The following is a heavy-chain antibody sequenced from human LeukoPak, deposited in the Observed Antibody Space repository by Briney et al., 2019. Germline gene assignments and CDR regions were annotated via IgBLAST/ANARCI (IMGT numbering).Heavy chain of an antibody. CDR3: ARFVQLERWKSYYYYYGMDV. CDR2: INHSGST. D-gene: IGHD1-1*01. V-gene: IGHV4-34*01. Sequence: SETLSLTCAVYGGSFSGYYGSWIRQPPGKGLEWIGEINHSGSTNYNLSLKSRVTISVDTSKNQFSLKLSSVTAADTAVYYCARFVQLERWKSYYYYYGMDVWGQGTTVTVSS. J-gene: IGHJ6*02. CDR1: GGSFSGYY.